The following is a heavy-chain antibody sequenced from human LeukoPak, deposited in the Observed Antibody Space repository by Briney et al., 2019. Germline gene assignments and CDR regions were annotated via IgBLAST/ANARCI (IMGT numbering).Heavy chain of an antibody. J-gene: IGHJ5*02. CDR3: AKDTPVGT. CDR1: GFTFSNFG. CDR2: IRYDGSNE. V-gene: IGHV3-30*02. Sequence: GGSLRLSCAASGFTFSNFGMHWIRQAPGKGLEWVSFIRYDGSNEYYADSVKGRFAISRDNSKNTVYLQMNSLRAEDTAIYYCAKDTPVGTWGQGTLVTVSS.